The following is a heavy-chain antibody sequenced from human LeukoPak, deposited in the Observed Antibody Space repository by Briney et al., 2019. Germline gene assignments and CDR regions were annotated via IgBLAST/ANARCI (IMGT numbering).Heavy chain of an antibody. CDR2: ISGSGGDT. D-gene: IGHD5-18*01. CDR3: ARSYSYGGIHY. V-gene: IGHV3-23*01. Sequence: GGSLRLSCAASGFTFSSYGMSWVRQAPGKGLEWVSVISGSGGDTYYADSVKGRFTISRDNAKNTLYLQMNSLRAEDTAVYYCARSYSYGGIHYWGQGTLVTVSS. CDR1: GFTFSSYG. J-gene: IGHJ4*02.